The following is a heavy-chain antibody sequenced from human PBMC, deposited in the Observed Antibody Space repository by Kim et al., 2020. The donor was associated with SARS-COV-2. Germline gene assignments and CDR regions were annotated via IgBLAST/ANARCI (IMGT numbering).Heavy chain of an antibody. CDR3: ATATIVVVVAATRMDV. D-gene: IGHD2-15*01. J-gene: IGHJ6*02. Sequence: SVKGRFTISRDNAKNSLYLQMNSLRAEDTAVYYCATATIVVVVAATRMDVWGQGTTVTVSS. V-gene: IGHV3-21*01.